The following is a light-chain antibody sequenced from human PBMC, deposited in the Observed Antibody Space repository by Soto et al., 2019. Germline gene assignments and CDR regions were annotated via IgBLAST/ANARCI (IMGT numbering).Light chain of an antibody. CDR3: CSYAGTPYV. CDR2: DVN. CDR1: SSDVGGYNY. J-gene: IGLJ1*01. Sequence: LTQPRSVSGSPGQSVTISCTGTSSDVGGYNYVSWYQQHPDKAPKFMIYDVNKRPSGVPDRFSGSKSGNTASLTISGLQAEDEADYYCCSYAGTPYVFGTGSMVTVL. V-gene: IGLV2-11*01.